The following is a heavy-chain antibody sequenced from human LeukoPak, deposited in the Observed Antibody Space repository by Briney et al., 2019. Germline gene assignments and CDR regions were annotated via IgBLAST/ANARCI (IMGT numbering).Heavy chain of an antibody. V-gene: IGHV4-59*08. CDR3: AVNLTRHTFDI. CDR1: GGSISTYY. J-gene: IGHJ3*02. D-gene: IGHD1-1*01. CDR2: IYYSGST. Sequence: SETLSLTCTVSGGSISTYYWSWIRQSPGKGLEWIGSIYYSGSTNYNPSLKSRVTISIDTSKNQFSLELSSVTAADTAVYYCAVNLTRHTFDIWGQGTMVTVSS.